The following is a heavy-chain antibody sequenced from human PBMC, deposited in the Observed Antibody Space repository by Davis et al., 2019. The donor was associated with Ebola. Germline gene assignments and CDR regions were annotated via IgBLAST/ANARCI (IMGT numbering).Heavy chain of an antibody. CDR1: GFTFSSYA. V-gene: IGHV3-23*01. D-gene: IGHD2-15*01. J-gene: IGHJ5*02. CDR2: ISGSGGST. CDR3: ANSVVVVAALGNWFDP. Sequence: PGGSLRLSCAASGFTFSSYAMSWVRQAPGKGLEWVSAISGSGGSTYYADSVKGRFTISRDNSKNTLYLQMNSLRAEDTAVYYCANSVVVVAALGNWFDPWGQGTLVTVSS.